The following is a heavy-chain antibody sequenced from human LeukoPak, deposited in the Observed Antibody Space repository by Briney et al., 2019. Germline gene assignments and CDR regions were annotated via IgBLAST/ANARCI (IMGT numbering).Heavy chain of an antibody. Sequence: SETLSLTCTVSGGSISNSNSCWVWIRQPPGKGLEWIGSIYYSGNTQYNPSLKSRVSVSVDTSKNQFSLKLSSVTAADTAVYYCARGVYNYGGHNWFDPRGQGTLVTVSS. D-gene: IGHD5-18*01. CDR2: IYYSGNT. J-gene: IGHJ5*02. CDR1: GGSISNSNSC. CDR3: ARGVYNYGGHNWFDP. V-gene: IGHV4-39*07.